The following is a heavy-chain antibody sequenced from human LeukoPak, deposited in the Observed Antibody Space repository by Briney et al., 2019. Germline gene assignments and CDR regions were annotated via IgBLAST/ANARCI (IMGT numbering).Heavy chain of an antibody. V-gene: IGHV3-49*04. CDR2: IRSEAYGQTT. CDR3: ARGPIYSWIYYGMDV. CDR1: GFSFGDHA. D-gene: IGHD3-9*01. Sequence: GRSLRLSCTASGFSFGDHAMTWVRQAPGKGLEWVSFIRSEAYGQTTEYAASVKDRFTISRDNSKGIVYLQMNSLKTEDTAKYYCARGPIYSWIYYGMDVWGQGTTVIVSS. J-gene: IGHJ6*02.